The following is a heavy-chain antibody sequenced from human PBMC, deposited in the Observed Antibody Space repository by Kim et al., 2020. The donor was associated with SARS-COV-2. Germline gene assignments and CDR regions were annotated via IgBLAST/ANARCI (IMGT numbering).Heavy chain of an antibody. J-gene: IGHJ4*02. CDR1: GFTFSTYW. D-gene: IGHD3-22*01. CDR3: ARTSRYDIGPCEDY. V-gene: IGHV3-7*01. Sequence: GGSLRLSCAASGFTFSTYWMTWVRQVPGKGLEWVANIGQDGSRKNYVDSVKGRFTISRDNAKNALYMQMNNPGAEATAEFYCARTSRYDIGPCEDYWGQG. CDR2: IGQDGSRK.